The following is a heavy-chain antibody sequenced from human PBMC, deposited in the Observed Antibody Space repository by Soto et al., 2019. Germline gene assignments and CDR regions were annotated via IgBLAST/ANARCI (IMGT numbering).Heavy chain of an antibody. CDR2: IKSKTDGGTT. D-gene: IGHD3-10*01. J-gene: IGHJ5*02. Sequence: GGSLILSCVASGFTFSKALMGCLRQAPGKGLEWVGRIKSKTDGGTTDYAAPVKGRFTIPRDDSKNTLYLQMNSLKTEDTAVYYCTTAPYGPWGQGTMVTVSS. V-gene: IGHV3-15*01. CDR3: TTAPYGP. CDR1: GFTFSKAL.